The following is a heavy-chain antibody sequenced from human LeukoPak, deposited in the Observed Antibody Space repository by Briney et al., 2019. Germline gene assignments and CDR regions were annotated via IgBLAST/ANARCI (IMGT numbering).Heavy chain of an antibody. D-gene: IGHD3-10*01. V-gene: IGHV3-23*01. CDR1: GFTFSSYA. CDR3: AKALPYGSGSYYKISYSFDY. CDR2: ISGSGGST. J-gene: IGHJ4*02. Sequence: GGSLRLSCAASGFTFSSYAMSWVRQAPGKGLEWVSAISGSGGSTYYADSVKGRFTISRNNSKNTLYLQMNSLRAEDTAVYYCAKALPYGSGSYYKISYSFDYWGQGTLVTVSS.